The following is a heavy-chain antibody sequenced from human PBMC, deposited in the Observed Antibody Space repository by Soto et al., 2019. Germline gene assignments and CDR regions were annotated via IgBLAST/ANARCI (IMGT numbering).Heavy chain of an antibody. D-gene: IGHD5-12*01. J-gene: IGHJ4*02. CDR2: IYYSGTT. V-gene: IGHV4-30-4*01. CDR3: ARNRDGYNSFDY. CDR1: GGSINSGDHY. Sequence: SETLSLTCTVSGGSINSGDHYWSWIRQPPGKGLEWIGYIYYSGTTYSNPSLKSRLTISVDTSKNQFSLKLSSVTAADTAAYFCARNRDGYNSFDYWGQGTLVTVSS.